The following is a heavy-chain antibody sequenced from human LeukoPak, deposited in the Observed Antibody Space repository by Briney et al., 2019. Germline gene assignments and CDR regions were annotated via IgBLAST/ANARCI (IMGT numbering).Heavy chain of an antibody. V-gene: IGHV3-23*01. CDR1: GFTFDDYG. CDR3: VKDLGRYRNNCFDY. D-gene: IGHD1-26*01. Sequence: GGSLILSCAASGFTFDDYGMSWVRQAPEKGLEWVSTISGSGGGTYYADSVKGRFTISRDDSKNTLYLQMNSLRAEDTAVYYCVKDLGRYRNNCFDYWGQGTLVTVSS. J-gene: IGHJ4*02. CDR2: ISGSGGGT.